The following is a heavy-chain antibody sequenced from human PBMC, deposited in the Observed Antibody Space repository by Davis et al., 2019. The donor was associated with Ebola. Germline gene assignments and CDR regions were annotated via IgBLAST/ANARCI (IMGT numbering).Heavy chain of an antibody. J-gene: IGHJ4*02. CDR2: ITGSGGSR. CDR3: ATTPQYSSGQNKPFDY. D-gene: IGHD6-19*01. V-gene: IGHV3-23*01. Sequence: GESLKISCAASGFTFSNYAMSWVRQAPGKGLEWVSSITGSGGSRYHADSVKGRFTISRDNSKNTLYLQMNGLRAEDTAVYYCATTPQYSSGQNKPFDYWGQGTLVTVSS. CDR1: GFTFSNYA.